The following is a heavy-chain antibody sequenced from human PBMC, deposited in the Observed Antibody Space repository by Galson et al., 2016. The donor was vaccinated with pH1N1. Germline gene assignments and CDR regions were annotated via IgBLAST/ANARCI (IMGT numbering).Heavy chain of an antibody. CDR3: ALDTVPNGADH. CDR1: EFLVTDRF. J-gene: IGHJ5*02. V-gene: IGHV3-53*01. Sequence: SLRLSCAASEFLVTDRFMSWVRQAPGKRLEWVSIIYPGGGTYYADFAEGRFTISRDTSKNMLFLHMNTRRAEDTALYYCALDTVPNGADHWGQGTLVTVSS. CDR2: IYPGGGT. D-gene: IGHD4-17*01.